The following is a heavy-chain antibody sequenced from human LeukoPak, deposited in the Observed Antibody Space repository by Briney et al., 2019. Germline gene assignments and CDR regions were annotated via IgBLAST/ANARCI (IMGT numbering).Heavy chain of an antibody. V-gene: IGHV4-59*01. CDR2: IYYSGST. D-gene: IGHD6-6*01. J-gene: IGHJ5*02. CDR3: ARYEYSSSSWFDP. CDR1: GGSISSYY. Sequence: SETLSLTCTVSGGSISSYYWSWIRQPPGKGLEWIGYIYYSGSTNYNPSLKSRVTISVDTSKNQFSLKLSSVTAADTAVHYCARYEYSSSSWFDPWGQGTLVTVSS.